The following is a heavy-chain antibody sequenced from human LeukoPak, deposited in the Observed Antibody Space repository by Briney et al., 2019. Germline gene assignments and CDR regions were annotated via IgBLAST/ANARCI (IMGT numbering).Heavy chain of an antibody. J-gene: IGHJ3*02. CDR1: GFTFSSYW. D-gene: IGHD6-19*01. CDR2: INTDGSST. Sequence: GGSLILSCAASGFTFSSYWMYWVRQAPGKGLVWVSRINTDGSSTTYADSVKGRFTISRDNAKNTLYLQMNSLRAEDTAVYYCAKVLAVAGTGAFDIWGQGTMVTVSS. CDR3: AKVLAVAGTGAFDI. V-gene: IGHV3-74*01.